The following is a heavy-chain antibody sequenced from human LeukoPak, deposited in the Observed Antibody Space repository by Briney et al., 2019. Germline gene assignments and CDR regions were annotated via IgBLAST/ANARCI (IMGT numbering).Heavy chain of an antibody. D-gene: IGHD3-22*01. J-gene: IGHJ4*02. CDR3: AKAYGSNGYYQLPIDF. Sequence: GGSLRLSCAASGFTFDSNAMTWVRQAPGKGLECVSAITGSGGTTCYADSVKGRFTISRDNSRNTLYLQLNNLRAEDTALYYCAKAYGSNGYYQLPIDFWGQGTQVTVSS. CDR2: ITGSGGTT. V-gene: IGHV3-23*01. CDR1: GFTFDSNA.